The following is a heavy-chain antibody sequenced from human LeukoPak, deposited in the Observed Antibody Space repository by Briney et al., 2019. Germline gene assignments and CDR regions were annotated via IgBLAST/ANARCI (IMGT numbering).Heavy chain of an antibody. CDR2: ISTYNGNT. CDR1: GYTFTKYG. V-gene: IGHV1-18*01. CDR3: AREGGYCSGGSCSAGDWFDP. D-gene: IGHD2-15*01. Sequence: ASVKVSCKASGYTFTKYGITWVRQAPGQGLEWMGWISTYNGNTNYAQKLQGRVTMTTDTSTSTAYMELRSLISDDAAVYYCAREGGYCSGGSCSAGDWFDPWGQGTLVTVSS. J-gene: IGHJ5*02.